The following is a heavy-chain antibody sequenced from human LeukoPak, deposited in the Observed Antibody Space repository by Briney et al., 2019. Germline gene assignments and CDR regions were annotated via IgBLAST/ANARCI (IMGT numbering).Heavy chain of an antibody. CDR2: IYYSGST. CDR3: ARDTIVVVPAASPYYYYYYMDV. CDR1: GGSISSGGYY. V-gene: IGHV4-31*01. D-gene: IGHD2-2*01. Sequence: SQTLSLTCTVSGGSISSGGYYWSWIRQHPGKGLEWIGYIYYSGSTYYKPSLKSLVTISVDTSKNQFSLKLSSVTAADTAVYYCARDTIVVVPAASPYYYYYYMDVWGKGTTVTVSS. J-gene: IGHJ6*03.